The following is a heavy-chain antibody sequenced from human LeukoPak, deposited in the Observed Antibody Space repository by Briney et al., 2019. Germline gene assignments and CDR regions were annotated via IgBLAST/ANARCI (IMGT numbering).Heavy chain of an antibody. CDR3: ARGGIAAAGTGANNWFDP. J-gene: IGHJ5*02. CDR1: GYTFTSYD. CDR2: MNPNSGNT. Sequence: GASVKVSCKASGYTFTSYDINWVRQATGQGLEWMEWMNPNSGNTGYAQKFQGRVTITRNTSISTAYMELSSLRSEDTAVYYCARGGIAAAGTGANNWFDPWGQGTLVTVSS. D-gene: IGHD6-13*01. V-gene: IGHV1-8*03.